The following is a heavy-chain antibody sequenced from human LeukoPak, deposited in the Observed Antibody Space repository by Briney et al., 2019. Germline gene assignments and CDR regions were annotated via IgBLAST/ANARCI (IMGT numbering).Heavy chain of an antibody. J-gene: IGHJ1*01. CDR3: AKDPPIKH. Sequence: GGSLRLSCAAPGFTFSSYGMHWVRQAPGKGLEWVAVISYDGSNKYYADSVKGRFTISRDNSKNTLYLQMNSLRAEDTAVYYCAKDPPIKHWGQGTLVTVSS. CDR1: GFTFSSYG. V-gene: IGHV3-30*18. D-gene: IGHD5-12*01. CDR2: ISYDGSNK.